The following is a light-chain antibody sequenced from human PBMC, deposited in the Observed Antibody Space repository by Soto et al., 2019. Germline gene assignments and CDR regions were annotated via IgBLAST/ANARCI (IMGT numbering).Light chain of an antibody. CDR3: HQFGSSPPAFT. CDR2: GAS. V-gene: IGKV3-20*01. Sequence: ESMLTQSPGTLSLSPGERATLSCRASQSVSTRHLAWYQQKPGQAPRLPIYGASITPTGIPDRFSGSASGTDFTLTISRLEPEDFAVYYCHQFGSSPPAFTFGQGTKLE. J-gene: IGKJ2*01. CDR1: QSVSTRH.